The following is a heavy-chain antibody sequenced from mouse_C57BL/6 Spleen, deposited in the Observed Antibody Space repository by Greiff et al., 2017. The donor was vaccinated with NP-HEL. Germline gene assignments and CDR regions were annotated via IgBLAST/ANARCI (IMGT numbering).Heavy chain of an antibody. D-gene: IGHD1-1*01. CDR3: ARGYGSSYDYAMDY. V-gene: IGHV14-2*01. CDR1: GFNIKDYY. J-gene: IGHJ4*01. Sequence: EVKLMESGAELVKPGASVKLSCTASGFNIKDYYMHWVKQRTEQGLEWIGRIDPEDGETKYAPKFQGKATITADTSSNTAYLQLSSLTSEDTAVYYCARGYGSSYDYAMDYWGQGTSVTVSS. CDR2: IDPEDGET.